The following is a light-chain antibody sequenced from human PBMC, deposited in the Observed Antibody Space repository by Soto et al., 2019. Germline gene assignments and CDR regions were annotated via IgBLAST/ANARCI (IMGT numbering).Light chain of an antibody. V-gene: IGKV3-11*01. CDR2: DAS. CDR3: QQRSNGPPLYT. Sequence: EIVLTQSPATLSLSPGERATLSCRASQSVSSYLAWYQQKPGQAPRLLIYDASNRATGIPARFSGSGSGTDFTLTISCLEPEDFAVYYCQQRSNGPPLYTFGQGTKLEIK. CDR1: QSVSSY. J-gene: IGKJ2*01.